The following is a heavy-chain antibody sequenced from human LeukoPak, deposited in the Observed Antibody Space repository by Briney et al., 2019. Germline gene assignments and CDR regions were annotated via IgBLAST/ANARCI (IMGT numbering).Heavy chain of an antibody. V-gene: IGHV3-7*01. CDR1: GFTFSSYW. CDR3: ARDPTAGYYYYMDV. Sequence: GGSLRLSCAASGFTFSSYWMSWVSQTPGKGLEWVANIKQDGSEKYYVDSVKGRFTISRDNAKNSLYLQMNSLRAEDTAVYYCARDPTAGYYYYMDVWGKGTTVTVSS. CDR2: IKQDGSEK. D-gene: IGHD4-17*01. J-gene: IGHJ6*03.